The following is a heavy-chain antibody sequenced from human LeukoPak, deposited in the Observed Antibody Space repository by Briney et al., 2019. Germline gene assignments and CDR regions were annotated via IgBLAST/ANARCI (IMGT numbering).Heavy chain of an antibody. CDR2: INHSGST. V-gene: IGHV4-34*01. CDR3: ARTPKTVKNYYYMDV. CDR1: GGSFSGYY. Sequence: SETLSLTCAVYGGSFSGYYWSWIRQPPGKGLEWIGEINHSGSTSYIPSLKSRVTISVDTSKNQFSLKVSSVTAADTAVYYCARTPKTVKNYYYMDVWGKGTTVTISS. D-gene: IGHD4-17*01. J-gene: IGHJ6*03.